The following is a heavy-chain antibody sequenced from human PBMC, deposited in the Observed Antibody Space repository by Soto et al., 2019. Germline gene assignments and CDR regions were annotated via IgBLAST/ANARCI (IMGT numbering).Heavy chain of an antibody. CDR3: ARDYYYGSAHVGIFDY. CDR1: GFTFSSYA. D-gene: IGHD3-10*01. Sequence: GGSLRLSCAASGFTFSSYAMHWVRQAPGKGLEWVAVISYDGSNKYYADSVKGRFTISRDNSKNTLYLQMNSLRAEDTAVYYCARDYYYGSAHVGIFDYWGQGTLVTVSS. V-gene: IGHV3-30-3*01. CDR2: ISYDGSNK. J-gene: IGHJ4*02.